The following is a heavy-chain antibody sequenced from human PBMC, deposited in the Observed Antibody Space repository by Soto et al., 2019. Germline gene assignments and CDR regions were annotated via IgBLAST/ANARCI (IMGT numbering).Heavy chain of an antibody. J-gene: IGHJ4*02. CDR2: ISGDGADT. CDR1: GFTFTGSA. Sequence: EVQLLESGGGLVQPGGSLKLSCVASGFTFTGSALTWVRQAPGKGPEWVSGISGDGADTYYADSVRGRFTIFRDNSKSTLSLQMTSLRDEDTALYYSVKDFRFSNWGQVTLVTVSS. CDR3: VKDFRFSN. V-gene: IGHV3-23*01.